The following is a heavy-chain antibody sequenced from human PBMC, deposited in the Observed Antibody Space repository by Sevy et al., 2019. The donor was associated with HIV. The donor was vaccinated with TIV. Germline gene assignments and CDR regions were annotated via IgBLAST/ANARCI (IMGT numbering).Heavy chain of an antibody. CDR2: IIPIFGTA. CDR1: GGTFSSYA. Sequence: ASVKVSCKASGGTFSSYAISWVRQAPGQGLEWMGGIIPIFGTANYAQKFQGRVTITAAESTSTAYMELSSLRSEDTAVYYCARIRITGTTSGWFDPWGQGTLVTVSS. CDR3: ARIRITGTTSGWFDP. J-gene: IGHJ5*02. D-gene: IGHD1-20*01. V-gene: IGHV1-69*13.